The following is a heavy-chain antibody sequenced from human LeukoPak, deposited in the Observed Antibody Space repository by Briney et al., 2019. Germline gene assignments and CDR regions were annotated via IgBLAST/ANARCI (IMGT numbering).Heavy chain of an antibody. Sequence: AGGSLRLSCAASGFTLSSYVMSWVRQAPGKGLEWVSYISSSSSTIYYADSVKGRFTISRDNAKNSLYLQMNSLRDEDTAVYYCARPNITSYYDSRGYDAFDVWGQGTMVTVSS. J-gene: IGHJ3*01. D-gene: IGHD3-22*01. CDR3: ARPNITSYYDSRGYDAFDV. CDR2: ISSSSSTI. V-gene: IGHV3-48*02. CDR1: GFTLSSYV.